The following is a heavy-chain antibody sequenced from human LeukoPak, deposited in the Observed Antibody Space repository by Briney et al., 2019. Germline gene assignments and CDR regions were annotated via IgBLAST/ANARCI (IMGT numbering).Heavy chain of an antibody. D-gene: IGHD4-23*01. CDR3: ARDRWRPPVGMDV. CDR1: GYTFSTHG. Sequence: ASVKLSCKASGYTFSTHGISWVRQAPGQGLEWMGWVSAYNGNTNYAQKLQGRVTMTTDTSTTTVYMELRSLTSDDTAVYYCARDRWRPPVGMDVWGQGTTVTVSS. CDR2: VSAYNGNT. J-gene: IGHJ6*02. V-gene: IGHV1-18*01.